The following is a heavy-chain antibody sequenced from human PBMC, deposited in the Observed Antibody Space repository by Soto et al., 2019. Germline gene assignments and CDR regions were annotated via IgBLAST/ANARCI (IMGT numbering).Heavy chain of an antibody. Sequence: PGGSLRLSCASPGFTFIIYAMHWVPQPTGKGLEYTSAITRIGGSIYYGSSVKGRSTISRDNSKNTLYLQMGSLRAEDMAVYYCARLTTYPYALAVWGQGTTVTVSS. J-gene: IGHJ6*02. D-gene: IGHD7-27*01. CDR3: ARLTTYPYALAV. CDR2: ITRIGGSI. V-gene: IGHV3-64*01. CDR1: GFTFIIYA.